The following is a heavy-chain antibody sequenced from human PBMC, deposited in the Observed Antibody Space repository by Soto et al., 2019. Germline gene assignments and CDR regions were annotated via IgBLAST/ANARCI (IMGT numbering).Heavy chain of an antibody. V-gene: IGHV1-58*01. D-gene: IGHD3-22*01. Sequence: VKVSCKASGFTCTSSAVQWVPQARGQRLEWIGWIVGGSRNTKYAQNFQERVTIPRDMSTSTAYMELSSLRSEDTAVYFCAAAARYYYASSSYCSSWGQDTLGTVAS. J-gene: IGHJ1*01. CDR3: AAAARYYYASSSYCSS. CDR2: IVGGSRNT. CDR1: GFTCTSSA.